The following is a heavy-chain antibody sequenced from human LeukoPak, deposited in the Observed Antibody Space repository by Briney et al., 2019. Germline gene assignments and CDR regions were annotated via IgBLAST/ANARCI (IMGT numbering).Heavy chain of an antibody. J-gene: IGHJ4*02. CDR2: ISGSGGST. CDR3: AKGGSLLGYCSGGSCYSVES. V-gene: IGHV3-23*01. Sequence: GGSLRLSCAASGFTFSSYAMSWVRQAPGKGLEWVSAISGSGGSTYYADSVKGRFTISRDNSKNTLYLHMNSLRAEDTAVYYCAKGGSLLGYCSGGSCYSVESWGQGTPVTVSS. D-gene: IGHD2-15*01. CDR1: GFTFSSYA.